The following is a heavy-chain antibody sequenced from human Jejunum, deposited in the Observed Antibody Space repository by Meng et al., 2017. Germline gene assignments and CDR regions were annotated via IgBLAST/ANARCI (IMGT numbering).Heavy chain of an antibody. CDR1: GGSIESNNW. V-gene: IGHV4-4*02. CDR2: VYHIGST. J-gene: IGHJ2*01. Sequence: QGPVPGSAPGLVKPSLTRSFTCAVSGGSIESNNWWTWIRQPAGQGLEWIGEVYHIGSTHYNPSLQSRVTISIDNSKNRFSLSVNSVTAADTAIYYCARADYVRYFDLWGRGTLVTVSS. D-gene: IGHD3-10*02. CDR3: ARADYVRYFDL.